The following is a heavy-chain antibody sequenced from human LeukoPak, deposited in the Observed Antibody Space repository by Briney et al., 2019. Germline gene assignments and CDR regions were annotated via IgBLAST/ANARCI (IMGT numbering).Heavy chain of an antibody. CDR1: GFTFSSYS. CDR3: ASLGGPYYYGSGTSSSGY. Sequence: GGSLRLSCAASGFTFSSYSMNWVRQAPGKGLEWVSSISSSSSYIYYADSVKGRFTISRDNAKNSLYLQMNSLRAEDTAVYYCASLGGPYYYGSGTSSSGYWGQGTLVTVSS. V-gene: IGHV3-21*01. CDR2: ISSSSSYI. D-gene: IGHD3-10*01. J-gene: IGHJ4*02.